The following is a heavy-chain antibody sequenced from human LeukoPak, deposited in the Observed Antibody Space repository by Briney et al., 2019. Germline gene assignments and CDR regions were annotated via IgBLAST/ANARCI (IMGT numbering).Heavy chain of an antibody. Sequence: ASVKVSCKVSGYTLTELSMHWVRQAPGKGLEWMGCFDPEDGETIYAQKFQGRVTMTEDTSTDTAYMELSSLRSEDTAVYYCAAGLHLYYYYYYMDVWGKGTTVTVSS. CDR1: GYTLTELS. CDR3: AAGLHLYYYYYYMDV. CDR2: FDPEDGET. D-gene: IGHD5-24*01. V-gene: IGHV1-24*01. J-gene: IGHJ6*03.